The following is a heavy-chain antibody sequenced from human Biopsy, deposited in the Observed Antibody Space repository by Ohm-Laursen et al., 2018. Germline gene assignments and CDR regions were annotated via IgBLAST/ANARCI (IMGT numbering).Heavy chain of an antibody. V-gene: IGHV1-2*02. D-gene: IGHD3-9*01. CDR1: GYTFTGYY. CDR2: INPKSGGT. Sequence: SSVKVSCNPSGYTFTGYYLHWVRQAPGQGLEWMGWINPKSGGTHYLEKFRGRVTMTRDTSISTAYMEVSSLRSDDTAVYYCAIDGNDFLTDYLKIDQWGQGTLVTVSS. CDR3: AIDGNDFLTDYLKIDQ. J-gene: IGHJ4*02.